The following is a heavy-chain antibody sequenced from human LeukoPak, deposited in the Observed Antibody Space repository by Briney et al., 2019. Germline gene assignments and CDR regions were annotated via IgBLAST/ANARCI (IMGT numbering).Heavy chain of an antibody. Sequence: GGSLRLSCAASGFSFSSYSMNWVRQAPGKGLEWVSSISSSSSSIYYADSVKGRFTISRDNAKNSLYLQMNSLRAEDTAVYYCAGGPSGYHNTGGQGTLVTVSS. CDR3: AGGPSGYHNT. V-gene: IGHV3-21*01. CDR2: ISSSSSSI. CDR1: GFSFSSYS. D-gene: IGHD5-12*01. J-gene: IGHJ4*02.